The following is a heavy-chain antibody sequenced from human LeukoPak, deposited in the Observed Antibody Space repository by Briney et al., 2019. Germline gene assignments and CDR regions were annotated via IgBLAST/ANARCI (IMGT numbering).Heavy chain of an antibody. J-gene: IGHJ6*04. CDR1: GGSTSSYY. Sequence: SETLSLTCTVSGGSTSSYYWSWIRQPPGKGLEWIGYIYYSGSTNYNPSLKSRVTISVDTSKNQFSLKLSSVTAADTAVYYCARDPGVRGVIPHYYYYGMDVWGKGTTVTVSS. D-gene: IGHD3-10*01. V-gene: IGHV4-59*01. CDR2: IYYSGST. CDR3: ARDPGVRGVIPHYYYYGMDV.